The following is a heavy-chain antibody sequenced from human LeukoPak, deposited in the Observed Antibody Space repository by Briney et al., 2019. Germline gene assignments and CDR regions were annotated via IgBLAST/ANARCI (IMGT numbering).Heavy chain of an antibody. J-gene: IGHJ4*02. CDR1: GFTFSSYG. CDR2: ISGSGGST. D-gene: IGHD6-13*01. Sequence: PGGSLRLSCAGSGFTFSSYGMSWVRQAPGKGLEWVSAISGSGGSTYYADSVKGRFTISRDNSKNTLYLQMNSLRAEDTAVYYCAISPRIAAAGTLDYWGQGTLVTVSS. CDR3: AISPRIAAAGTLDY. V-gene: IGHV3-23*01.